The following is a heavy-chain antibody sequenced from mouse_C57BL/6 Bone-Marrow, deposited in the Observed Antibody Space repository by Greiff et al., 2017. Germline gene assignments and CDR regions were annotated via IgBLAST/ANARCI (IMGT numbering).Heavy chain of an antibody. J-gene: IGHJ4*01. CDR2: IDPANGNT. CDR1: GFNIKNTY. D-gene: IGHD1-1*01. Sequence: VQLKESVAELVRPGASVKLSCTASGFNIKNTYMHWVKQRPEQGLEWIGRIDPANGNTKYAPKFQGKATITADTASNTAYLQLSSLTSEDTAIYYCARGTTVVAYYAMDYWGQGTSVTVSS. V-gene: IGHV14-3*01. CDR3: ARGTTVVAYYAMDY.